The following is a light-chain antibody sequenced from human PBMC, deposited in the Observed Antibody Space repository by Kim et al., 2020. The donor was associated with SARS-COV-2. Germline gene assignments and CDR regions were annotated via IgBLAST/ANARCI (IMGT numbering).Light chain of an antibody. CDR1: ESINNW. J-gene: IGKJ1*01. CDR2: KAF. CDR3: HQYNTYPWT. V-gene: IGKV1-5*03. Sequence: DVQMTQSPSTLSASVGDRITITCRASESINNWLAWYQQKPGKAPEVLIYKAFNLETGVPSRFSGSGSGTELTLTISSLQPDDFAIYYCHQYNTYPWTFGHGTKVDIK.